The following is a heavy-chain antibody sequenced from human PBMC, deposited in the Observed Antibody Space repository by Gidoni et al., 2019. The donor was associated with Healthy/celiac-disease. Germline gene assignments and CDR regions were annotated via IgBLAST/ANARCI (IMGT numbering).Heavy chain of an antibody. V-gene: IGHV1-69*01. CDR1: GGTFSRYA. CDR2: IIPIFGTE. D-gene: IGHD3-3*01. J-gene: IGHJ5*02. CDR3: ARAEVVDDFWSGINWFDP. Sequence: QVQLVQSGAEVKKPGSSGKVSCKASGGTFSRYAISWVRQAPGQGLEWMGGIIPIFGTENDAQKFQGRVTITAEESTSTAYMELSSLRSEDTAVYYCARAEVVDDFWSGINWFDPWGQGTLVTVSS.